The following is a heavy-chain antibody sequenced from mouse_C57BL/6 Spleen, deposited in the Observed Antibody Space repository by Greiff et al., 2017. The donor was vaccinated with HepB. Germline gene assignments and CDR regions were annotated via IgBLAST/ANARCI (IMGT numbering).Heavy chain of an antibody. Sequence: DVKLVESGGGLVKPGGSLKLSCAASGFTFSDYGMHWVRQAPEKGLEWVAYISSGSSTIYYADTVKGRFTISRDNAKNTLFLQMTSLRSEDTAMYYCARFTTVAMDYWGQGTSVTVSS. J-gene: IGHJ4*01. D-gene: IGHD1-1*01. CDR3: ARFTTVAMDY. CDR1: GFTFSDYG. V-gene: IGHV5-17*01. CDR2: ISSGSSTI.